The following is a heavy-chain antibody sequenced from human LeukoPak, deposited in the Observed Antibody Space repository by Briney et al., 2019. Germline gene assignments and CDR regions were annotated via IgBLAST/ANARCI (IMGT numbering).Heavy chain of an antibody. CDR3: AREDGSGWRLPEN. V-gene: IGHV3-30*02. Sequence: GGSLRLSCAASGFTFSSYGMHWVRQAPGKGLEWVAFIRYDGSNKYYADSVKGRFTISRDNSKNTLYLQMNSLRAEDTAVYYCAREDGSGWRLPENWGQGTLVTVSS. D-gene: IGHD6-19*01. CDR2: IRYDGSNK. J-gene: IGHJ4*02. CDR1: GFTFSSYG.